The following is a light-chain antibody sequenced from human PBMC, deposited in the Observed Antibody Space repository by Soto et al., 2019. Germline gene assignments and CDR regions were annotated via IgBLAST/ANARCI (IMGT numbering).Light chain of an antibody. V-gene: IGKV3-15*01. CDR1: QSISSN. J-gene: IGKJ4*01. CDR3: QHYNNWPPRVT. Sequence: EIVMTQSPATLAVSPGERATLSCRASQSISSNLAWYQQKPGQAPRLLIYGASTRATDIPARFSGSESGTEFTLTISSQQSEDFAFYYCQHYNNWPPRVTFGGGTKVEIK. CDR2: GAS.